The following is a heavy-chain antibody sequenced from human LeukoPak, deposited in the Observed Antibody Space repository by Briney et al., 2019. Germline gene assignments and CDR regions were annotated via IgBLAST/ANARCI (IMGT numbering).Heavy chain of an antibody. D-gene: IGHD3-16*02. CDR3: ARHLSDYVWGSYRNNWFDP. Sequence: SETLSLTCAVYGGSFSGYYWSWIRQPPGKGLEWIGEINHSGSTNYNPSLKSRVTISVDTSKNQFSLKLSSVTAADTAVYYCARHLSDYVWGSYRNNWFDPWGQGTLVTVSS. CDR1: GGSFSGYY. J-gene: IGHJ5*02. CDR2: INHSGST. V-gene: IGHV4-34*01.